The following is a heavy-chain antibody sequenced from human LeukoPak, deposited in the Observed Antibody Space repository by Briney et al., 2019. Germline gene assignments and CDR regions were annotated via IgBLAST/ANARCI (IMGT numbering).Heavy chain of an antibody. CDR1: GGSISSYY. CDR3: ASLRVGAGYAFDI. D-gene: IGHD1-26*01. CDR2: IYYSGST. J-gene: IGHJ3*02. V-gene: IGHV4-59*01. Sequence: SETLSLTCTVSGGSISSYYWSWIRQPPGKGLEWIGYIYYSGSTNYNPSLKGRVTISVDTSKNQFSLKLSSVTAADTAVYYCASLRVGAGYAFDIWGQGTMVTVSS.